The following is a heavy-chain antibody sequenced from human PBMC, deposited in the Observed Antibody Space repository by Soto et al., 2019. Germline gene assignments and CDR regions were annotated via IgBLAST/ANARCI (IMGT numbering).Heavy chain of an antibody. J-gene: IGHJ4*02. CDR3: ARVRWLQLRIKQTPYYFDY. Sequence: PGGSLRLSCAASGFTFSSYGMHWVRQAPGKGLEWVAVISYDGSNKYYADSVKGRFTISRDNSKNTLYLQMNSLRAEDTAVYYCARVRWLQLRIKQTPYYFDYWGQGTLVTVSS. CDR1: GFTFSSYG. CDR2: ISYDGSNK. D-gene: IGHD5-18*01. V-gene: IGHV3-30*03.